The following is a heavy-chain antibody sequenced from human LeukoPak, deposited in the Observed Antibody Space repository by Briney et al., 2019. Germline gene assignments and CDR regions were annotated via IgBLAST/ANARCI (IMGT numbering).Heavy chain of an antibody. D-gene: IGHD2-21*01. CDR1: GGTFSSYA. J-gene: IGHJ3*02. Sequence: GASVKVSCKASGGTFSSYAISWVRQAPGQGLEWMGRIIPILGIANYAQKFQGRVTITADKSTSTAYMELSSLRSEDTAVYYCANPTPYPRMWAFDIWGQGTMVTVSS. CDR2: IIPILGIA. V-gene: IGHV1-69*04. CDR3: ANPTPYPRMWAFDI.